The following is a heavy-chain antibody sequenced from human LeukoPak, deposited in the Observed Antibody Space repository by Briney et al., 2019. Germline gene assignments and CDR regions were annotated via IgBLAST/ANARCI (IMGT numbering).Heavy chain of an antibody. D-gene: IGHD6-13*01. J-gene: IGHJ6*03. V-gene: IGHV4-34*01. CDR1: GGSFSGYY. Sequence: PSETLSLTCAVYGGSFSGYYWSCIRQPPGKGLEWIGEINHSGSTNYNPSLKSRVTISVDTSKNQFSLKLSSVTAADTAVYYCARAKEQQLGYYYYYMDVWGKGTTVTVSS. CDR2: INHSGST. CDR3: ARAKEQQLGYYYYYMDV.